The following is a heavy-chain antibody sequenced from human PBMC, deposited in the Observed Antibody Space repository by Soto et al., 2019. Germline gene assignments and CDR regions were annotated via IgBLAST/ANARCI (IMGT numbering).Heavy chain of an antibody. CDR3: ARHDGFSSGWIFDY. D-gene: IGHD6-19*01. CDR1: GGPINSGSYY. V-gene: IGHV4-39*01. Sequence: SETLSLTCTVSGGPINSGSYYWGWIRQPPGKGLEWIGSIHYSGNTYYNPSLKSRVTISVDTSNNQLSLKLSSVTAADTAVYYCARHDGFSSGWIFDYWGHGTLVTVSS. J-gene: IGHJ4*01. CDR2: IHYSGNT.